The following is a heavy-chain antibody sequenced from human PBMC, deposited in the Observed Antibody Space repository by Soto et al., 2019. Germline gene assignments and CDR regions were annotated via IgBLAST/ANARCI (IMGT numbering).Heavy chain of an antibody. Sequence: SETLSLTCTVAGGSISTSTFYWGWMRQPPGKGLEWIASFYYSGNTYYNPSLKSRVTISVDTSKNQFSLKLSSVTAADTAVYYCARSMFYSDGSNYSPFDYWGQGTLVTVSS. CDR2: FYYSGNT. J-gene: IGHJ4*02. CDR3: ARSMFYSDGSNYSPFDY. CDR1: GGSISTSTFY. D-gene: IGHD3-22*01. V-gene: IGHV4-39*01.